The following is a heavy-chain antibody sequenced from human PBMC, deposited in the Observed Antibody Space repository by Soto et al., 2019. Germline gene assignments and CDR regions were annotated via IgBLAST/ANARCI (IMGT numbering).Heavy chain of an antibody. J-gene: IGHJ6*02. CDR3: AQGGWEILFFPHYYGMDV. D-gene: IGHD1-26*01. V-gene: IGHV3-30*18. CDR1: GFTFSSYG. CDR2: ISYDGSNK. Sequence: PGGSLRLSCAASGFTFSSYGMHWVRQAPGKGLEWVAVISYDGSNKYYADSVKGRFTISRDNSKNTMYLQMNSLRDEDTAVYYCAQGGWEILFFPHYYGMDVWGPGTTLTV.